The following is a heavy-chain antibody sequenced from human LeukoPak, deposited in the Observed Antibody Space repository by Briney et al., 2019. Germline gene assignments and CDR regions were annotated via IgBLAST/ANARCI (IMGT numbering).Heavy chain of an antibody. CDR2: INPSGGST. D-gene: IGHD1-7*01. Sequence: ASVKVSCKASGYTFVIYYIHWVRQAPGQGLEWMGIINPSGGSTSYAQKFQGRVTVTRDTSTSTVYMELSSLRSEDTAVYYCARDPNYADLDYWGQGTLVTVSS. V-gene: IGHV1-46*01. CDR1: GYTFVIYY. J-gene: IGHJ4*02. CDR3: ARDPNYADLDY.